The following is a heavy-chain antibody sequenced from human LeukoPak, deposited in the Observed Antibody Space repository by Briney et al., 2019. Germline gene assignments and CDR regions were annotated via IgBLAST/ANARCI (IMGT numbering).Heavy chain of an antibody. CDR3: AKVEGSSWYNNLDY. V-gene: IGHV3-30*02. D-gene: IGHD6-13*01. CDR1: GFTFSSYG. CDR2: IRYDGNSK. Sequence: GGSLRLSCAASGFTFSSYGMHWVRQAPGKGLEWVAFIRYDGNSKYYADSVKGRFTVSRDNSKNTLYLQMNSLRVEDTAVYYCAKVEGSSWYNNLDYWGQGTLVTFSS. J-gene: IGHJ4*02.